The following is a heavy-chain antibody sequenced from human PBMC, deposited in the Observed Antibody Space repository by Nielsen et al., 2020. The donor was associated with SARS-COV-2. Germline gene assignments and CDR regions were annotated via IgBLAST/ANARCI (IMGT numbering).Heavy chain of an antibody. CDR1: GGSVNTHAW. CDR2: VYHSGAT. V-gene: IGHV4-4*02. J-gene: IGHJ6*03. Sequence: SKTLSLTCAVFGGSVNTHAWWSWVRQAPGKGLEWIGEVYHSGATNYNPSLRSRVTLSMDKSRNQFSLKMTAVTAADTALYYCARVNSGYSLWEDYSFFYMDVWGKGTTVTVSS. CDR3: ARVNSGYSLWEDYSFFYMDV. D-gene: IGHD3-22*01.